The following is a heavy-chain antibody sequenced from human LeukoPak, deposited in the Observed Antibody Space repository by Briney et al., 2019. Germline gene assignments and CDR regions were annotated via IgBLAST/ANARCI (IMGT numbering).Heavy chain of an antibody. D-gene: IGHD6-19*01. Sequence: PSETLSLTCAVYGGSFSGYYWSRIRQPPGKGLEWIGEINHSGSTNYNPSLKSRVTISVDTSKNQFSLKLSSVTAADTAVYYCARGGGWHYYYYGMDVWGKGTTVTVSS. V-gene: IGHV4-34*01. J-gene: IGHJ6*04. CDR1: GGSFSGYY. CDR3: ARGGGWHYYYYGMDV. CDR2: INHSGST.